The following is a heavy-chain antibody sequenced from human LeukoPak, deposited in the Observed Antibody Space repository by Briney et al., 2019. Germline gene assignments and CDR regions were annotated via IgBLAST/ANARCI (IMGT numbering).Heavy chain of an antibody. D-gene: IGHD3-3*01. Sequence: SVKVSCKASGGTFSSYAISWVRRAPGQGLEWMGRIIPIFGTANYAQKFQGRVTITTDESTSTAYMELSSLRAEDTAVCYCARSGFGVVTRYNWFDPWGQGTLVTVSS. CDR1: GGTFSSYA. CDR2: IIPIFGTA. V-gene: IGHV1-69*05. J-gene: IGHJ5*02. CDR3: ARSGFGVVTRYNWFDP.